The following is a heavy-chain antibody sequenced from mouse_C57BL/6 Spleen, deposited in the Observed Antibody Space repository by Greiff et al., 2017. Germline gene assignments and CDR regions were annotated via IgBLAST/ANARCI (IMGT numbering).Heavy chain of an antibody. J-gene: IGHJ2*01. CDR1: GFTFSSYG. CDR3: ARQGPHGSNYLDY. D-gene: IGHD1-1*01. V-gene: IGHV5-6*01. CDR2: ISSGGSYT. Sequence: EVQLVESGGDLVKPGGSLKLSCAASGFTFSSYGMSWVRQSPDTRLEWVATISSGGSYTYYPDSVKGRFTISRDNAKNTLYLQMSSLKSEDTAMYYCARQGPHGSNYLDYWGQGTTLTVSS.